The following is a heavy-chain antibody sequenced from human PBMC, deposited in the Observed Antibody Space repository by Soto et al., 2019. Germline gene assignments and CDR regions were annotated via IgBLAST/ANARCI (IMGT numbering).Heavy chain of an antibody. CDR1: GGSISTYY. V-gene: IGHV4-59*01. D-gene: IGHD3-16*01. J-gene: IGHJ3*02. CDR3: ARALMGSFDAFDI. Sequence: SETRSLTCSVSGGSISTYYWSWIRQAPGKRLEWLGYIFHSGATNYNPSLESRVTISVDTSKSQLSLRLTSVTAADTGVYYCARALMGSFDAFDIWGQGTTVTVSS. CDR2: IFHSGAT.